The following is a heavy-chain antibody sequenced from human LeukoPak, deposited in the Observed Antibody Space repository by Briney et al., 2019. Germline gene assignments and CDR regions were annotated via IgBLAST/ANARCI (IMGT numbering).Heavy chain of an antibody. CDR1: GFTVSSNY. J-gene: IGHJ3*02. Sequence: GGSLRLSCAASGFTVSSNYMNWVRQAPGKGLEWVSVIYSGGNTYYADSVKGRFTISRDNAKNSLYLQMNSLRAEDTAVYYCARDHTAMPNRRAFDIWGQGTMVTVSS. V-gene: IGHV3-53*01. CDR2: IYSGGNT. D-gene: IGHD5-18*01. CDR3: ARDHTAMPNRRAFDI.